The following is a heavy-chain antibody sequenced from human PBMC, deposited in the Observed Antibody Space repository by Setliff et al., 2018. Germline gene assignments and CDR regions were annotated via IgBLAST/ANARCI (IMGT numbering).Heavy chain of an antibody. J-gene: IGHJ4*02. CDR2: VYYSGTT. CDR1: GGSISTYY. D-gene: IGHD3-22*01. V-gene: IGHV4-59*01. Sequence: PSETLSLTCTVSGGSISTYYWSWIRQTPVKGLEWIGYVYYSGTTNYNPLFESRVTISVDRPKNQFSLKLSSVTAADTGVYYCARDSALHSYHYDSSGYLDYWGQGALVTVSS. CDR3: ARDSALHSYHYDSSGYLDY.